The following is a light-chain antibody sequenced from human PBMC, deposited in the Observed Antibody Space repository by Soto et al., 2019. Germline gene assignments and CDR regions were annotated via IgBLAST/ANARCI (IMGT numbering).Light chain of an antibody. CDR1: SSDVGLYDY. J-gene: IGLJ1*01. V-gene: IGLV2-14*03. Sequence: QSALAQPASVSGSPGQSITISCTGTSSDVGLYDYVSWFQQQHPGKAPKLLIYDVSNWPSGVSDRFSGSKSGNTAFLTISGLRAEDEADYYCSSFTSSSTFVFGTGTRSPS. CDR3: SSFTSSSTFV. CDR2: DVS.